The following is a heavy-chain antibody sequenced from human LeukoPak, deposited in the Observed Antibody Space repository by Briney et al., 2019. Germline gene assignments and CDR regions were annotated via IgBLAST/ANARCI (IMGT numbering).Heavy chain of an antibody. Sequence: GASVKVPCKASGYTFTSYGISWVRQAPGQGLEWMGWISAYNGNTNYAQKLQGRVTMTTDTSTSTAYMELRSLRSDDTAVYYCAREGARITMVRGTYYYYYMDVWGKGTTVTISS. CDR1: GYTFTSYG. CDR3: AREGARITMVRGTYYYYYMDV. J-gene: IGHJ6*03. D-gene: IGHD3-10*01. CDR2: ISAYNGNT. V-gene: IGHV1-18*01.